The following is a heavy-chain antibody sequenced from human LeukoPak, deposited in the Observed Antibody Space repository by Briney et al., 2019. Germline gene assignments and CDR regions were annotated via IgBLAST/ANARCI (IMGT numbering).Heavy chain of an antibody. V-gene: IGHV1-2*02. Sequence: ASVKVSCKASGYTFTGYYIHWVRQAPGQGLEWMGWINPNSGYTNYAQKFQGRVTMTRDTSISTGYMELSRLRSDDTAVYYCARGYRFGSNPDYWGQGTLVTVSS. D-gene: IGHD3-10*01. CDR1: GYTFTGYY. CDR3: ARGYRFGSNPDY. CDR2: INPNSGYT. J-gene: IGHJ4*02.